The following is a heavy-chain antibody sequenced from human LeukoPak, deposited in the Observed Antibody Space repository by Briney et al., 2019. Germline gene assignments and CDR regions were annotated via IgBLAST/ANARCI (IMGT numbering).Heavy chain of an antibody. CDR3: ARDRAAVAGTPYWFFDL. Sequence: PSETLSLTCTVSGYSISSGYYWGWIRQPPGKGLEWIGSIYHSGSTYYNPSLKSRVTISVDTSKNQVSLKLTSVTAADTAVYYCARDRAAVAGTPYWFFDLWGRGTLVTVSS. V-gene: IGHV4-38-2*02. CDR1: GYSISSGYY. J-gene: IGHJ2*01. D-gene: IGHD6-19*01. CDR2: IYHSGST.